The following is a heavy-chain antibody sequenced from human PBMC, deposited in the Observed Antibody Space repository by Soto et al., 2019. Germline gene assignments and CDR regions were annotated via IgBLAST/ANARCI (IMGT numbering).Heavy chain of an antibody. Sequence: QVQLLQSGGQVKKPGASVQVSGKASGYTFTSDPISWVRQAPGQGLEWVGWIGPSSGNTDSARNLQGRVTMTTDTSTSTVCMEWRSVRSDDTAVYYCARDTGNFFDYWGQGTLVTVSS. CDR1: GYTFTSDP. J-gene: IGHJ4*02. CDR2: IGPSSGNT. CDR3: ARDTGNFFDY. V-gene: IGHV1-18*01.